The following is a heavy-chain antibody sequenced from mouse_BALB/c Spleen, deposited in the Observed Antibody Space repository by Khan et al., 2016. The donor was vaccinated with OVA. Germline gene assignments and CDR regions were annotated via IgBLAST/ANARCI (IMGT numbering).Heavy chain of an antibody. CDR1: GYTFTRYW. D-gene: IGHD2-1*01. V-gene: IGHV1-87*01. J-gene: IGHJ2*01. CDR3: ASIYGSYFDY. CDR2: IYPGDGDT. Sequence: QVQLKESGAELARPGASVKLSCKASGYTFTRYWIQWVKERPGQGLEWIGAIYPGDGDTRYTQKFKGKATMTADKSSSTAYMQLSSLAAEDSAVYYCASIYGSYFDYWGQGTTLTVSS.